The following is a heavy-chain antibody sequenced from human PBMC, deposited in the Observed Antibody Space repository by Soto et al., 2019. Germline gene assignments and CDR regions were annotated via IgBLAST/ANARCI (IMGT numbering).Heavy chain of an antibody. CDR2: IIPIFGTA. CDR1: GGTFSSYA. J-gene: IGHJ6*02. D-gene: IGHD5-12*01. Sequence: QVQLVQSGAEVKKPGSSVKVSCKASGGTFSSYAISWVRQAPGQGLEWMGGIIPIFGTANYAQKFQGRVKMTADKSTSTAYMERSSLRAEDTAVYYCARGYGGHGYYGMDVWGQGTTVTVSS. V-gene: IGHV1-69*06. CDR3: ARGYGGHGYYGMDV.